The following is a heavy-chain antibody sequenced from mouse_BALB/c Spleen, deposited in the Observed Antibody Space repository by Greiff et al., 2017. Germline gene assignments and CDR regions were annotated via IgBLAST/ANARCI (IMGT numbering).Heavy chain of an antibody. D-gene: IGHD1-1*01. V-gene: IGHV3-2*02. Sequence: EVQRVESGPGLVKPSQSLSLTCTVTGYSITSDYAWNWIRQFPGNKLEWMGYISYSGSTSYNPSLKSRISITRDTSKNQFFLQLNSVTTEDTATYYCARDYGSTPWFAYWGQGTLVTVSA. CDR3: ARDYGSTPWFAY. CDR1: GYSITSDYA. J-gene: IGHJ3*01. CDR2: ISYSGST.